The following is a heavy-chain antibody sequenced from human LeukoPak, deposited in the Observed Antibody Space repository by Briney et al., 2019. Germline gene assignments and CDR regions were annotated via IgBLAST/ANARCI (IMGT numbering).Heavy chain of an antibody. V-gene: IGHV4-59*01. CDR2: IHYSGST. D-gene: IGHD6-19*01. Sequence: CETLPVPRSVCGGSITTDYGSWIRQPPGKGLEWIGYIHYSGSTNYNPSLKSRVTISKDTSKNQLSLRLSSVIAADTAVYYCARMIAVDGEYFDYWGQGTLVTVSS. CDR3: ARMIAVDGEYFDY. CDR1: GGSITTDY. J-gene: IGHJ4*02.